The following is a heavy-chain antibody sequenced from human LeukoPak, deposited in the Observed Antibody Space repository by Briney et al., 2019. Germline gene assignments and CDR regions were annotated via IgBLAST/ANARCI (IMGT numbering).Heavy chain of an antibody. V-gene: IGHV4-59*01. CDR3: AARRSSGWPPHELHP. J-gene: IGHJ5*02. CDR1: GGSISSYF. CDR2: IYYSGST. D-gene: IGHD6-19*01. Sequence: PSETLSLTCTVSGGSISSYFWSWIRQPPGKGLEWIGYIYYSGSTNYNPSLKSRVTISVDTSKNQFSLKLSSVTAADTAVYYCAARRSSGWPPHELHPWGQGTLVTVSS.